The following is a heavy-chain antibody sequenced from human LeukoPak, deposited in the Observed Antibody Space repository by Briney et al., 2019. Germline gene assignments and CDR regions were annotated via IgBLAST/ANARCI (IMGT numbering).Heavy chain of an antibody. CDR3: AKDLGAAAGIDY. Sequence: GGSLRLSCAASGFRFSSYWMSWVRQAPGKGLEWVSYISSSGSTIYYADSVKGRFTISRDNAKNSLYLQMNSLRAEDTALYYCAKDLGAAAGIDYWGQGTLVTVSS. CDR2: ISSSGSTI. J-gene: IGHJ4*02. V-gene: IGHV3-48*04. CDR1: GFRFSSYW. D-gene: IGHD6-13*01.